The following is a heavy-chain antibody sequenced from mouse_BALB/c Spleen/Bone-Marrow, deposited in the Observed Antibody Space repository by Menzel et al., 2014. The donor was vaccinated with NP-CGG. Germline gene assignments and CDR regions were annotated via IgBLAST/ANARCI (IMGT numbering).Heavy chain of an antibody. CDR3: TRQYGNYYAMDY. CDR1: GYTFTSYW. D-gene: IGHD2-10*02. Sequence: VKLMESGAELVRPGASVKMSCKASGYTFTSYWINWVKQRPGQGLEWIGNIYPSDSYTNYNQNFKDKATLTVDKSSSTAYMQLSSPTSEDSAVYYCTRQYGNYYAMDYWGQGTSVTVSS. J-gene: IGHJ4*01. V-gene: IGHV1S126*01. CDR2: IYPSDSYT.